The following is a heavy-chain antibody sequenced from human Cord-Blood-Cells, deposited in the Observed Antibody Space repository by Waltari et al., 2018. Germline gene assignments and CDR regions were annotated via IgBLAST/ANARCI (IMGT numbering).Heavy chain of an antibody. D-gene: IGHD3-3*01. V-gene: IGHV1-2*02. CDR1: GTTSTGHY. J-gene: IGHJ4*02. Sequence: QVQLVQSGAEVKKPGASVKVACKASGTTSTGHYITRVRTAPGQGLEGMGWINPNGGGTNYAQKFQGRVTMTRDTSISTAYMELSRLRSDDTAVYYCARDVSFLEWLFDYWGKGTLVTVSS. CDR2: INPNGGGT. CDR3: ARDVSFLEWLFDY.